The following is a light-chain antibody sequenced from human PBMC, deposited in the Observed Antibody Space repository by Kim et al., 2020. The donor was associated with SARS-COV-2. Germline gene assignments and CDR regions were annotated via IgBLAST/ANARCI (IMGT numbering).Light chain of an antibody. Sequence: DIQMTQSPSSLSASVGDRVTITCRASQGISNYLAWYQQKPGKVPKLLIYAASTLQSGVPSRFSGSGSVTDFTLTISSLQPEDVATYYCQKYNSTPPLTFGGGTKVDIK. V-gene: IGKV1-27*01. CDR1: QGISNY. CDR3: QKYNSTPPLT. J-gene: IGKJ4*01. CDR2: AAS.